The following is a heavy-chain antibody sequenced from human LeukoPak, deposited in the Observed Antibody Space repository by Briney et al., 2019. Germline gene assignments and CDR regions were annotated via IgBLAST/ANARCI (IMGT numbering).Heavy chain of an antibody. V-gene: IGHV4-59*08. Sequence: PSETLSLTCTVSGGSISSYYWSWIRQPPGKGLEWIGYIYYGGSTNYNPSLKSRVTISVDTSKNQFSLKLSSVTAADTAVYYCARGGSPGMGGTYSYGIDYWGQGTLVTVSS. CDR2: IYYGGST. D-gene: IGHD5-18*01. CDR1: GGSISSYY. CDR3: ARGGSPGMGGTYSYGIDY. J-gene: IGHJ4*02.